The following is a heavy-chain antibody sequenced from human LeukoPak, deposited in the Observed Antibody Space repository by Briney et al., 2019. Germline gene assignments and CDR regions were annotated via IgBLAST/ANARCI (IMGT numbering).Heavy chain of an antibody. V-gene: IGHV3-33*06. J-gene: IGHJ4*02. CDR1: GFTFSSYG. Sequence: PGGSLRLSCAASGFTFSSYGIHWVRQAPGKGLEWVAVIWYDGSNKYYADSVKGRFTISRDNSKNTLYLQMNSLRAEDTAVYYCAKAYGDYEALDYWGQGTLVTVSS. CDR3: AKAYGDYEALDY. CDR2: IWYDGSNK. D-gene: IGHD4-17*01.